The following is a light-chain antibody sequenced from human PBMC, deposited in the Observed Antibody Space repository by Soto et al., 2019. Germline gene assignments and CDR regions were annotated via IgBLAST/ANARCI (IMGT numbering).Light chain of an antibody. CDR3: QQLNSFPFT. CDR2: GAS. CDR1: QSVSASY. Sequence: EIVLTQSPGSLSLSPGERATLSCRASQSVSASYLAWYQQKPGQSPRLLIYGASTRATGIPARFSGSGSGTEFTLTISSLQSEDFASYYCQQLNSFPFTFGPGTKVDIK. J-gene: IGKJ3*01. V-gene: IGKV3D-7*01.